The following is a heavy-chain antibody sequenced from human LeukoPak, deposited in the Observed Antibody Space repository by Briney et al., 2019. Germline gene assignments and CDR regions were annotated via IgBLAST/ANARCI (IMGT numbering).Heavy chain of an antibody. V-gene: IGHV4-59*08. Sequence: SETLSLTCTVSGGFIRSYYWSWIRQPPGKGLEWIGYIYYSGSTNYNPSLKSRVTISVDTSKNQFSLELSSVTAADTAVYYCARQGAGVPFDYWGRGTLVTVSS. CDR3: ARQGAGVPFDY. CDR2: IYYSGST. CDR1: GGFIRSYY. D-gene: IGHD3-10*01. J-gene: IGHJ4*02.